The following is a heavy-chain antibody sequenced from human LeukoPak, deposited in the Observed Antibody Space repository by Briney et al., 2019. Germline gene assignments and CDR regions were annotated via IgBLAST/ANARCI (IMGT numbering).Heavy chain of an antibody. CDR1: GFTFSSYG. J-gene: IGHJ4*02. CDR2: ISGSGGST. CDR3: AKGSWIQLWSWFDY. V-gene: IGHV3-23*01. D-gene: IGHD5-18*01. Sequence: GGPLRLSCAASGFTFSSYGMSWVRQAPGKGLEWVSAISGSGGSTYYADSVKGRFTISRDNSKNTLYLQMNSLRAEDTAVYYCAKGSWIQLWSWFDYWGQGTLVTVSS.